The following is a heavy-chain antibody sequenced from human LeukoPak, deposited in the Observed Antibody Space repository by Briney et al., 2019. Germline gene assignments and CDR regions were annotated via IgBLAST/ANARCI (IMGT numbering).Heavy chain of an antibody. CDR2: IKQDGSEK. CDR1: GFTSTTYW. J-gene: IGHJ3*02. Sequence: GALSLSCAASGFTSTTYWMSWVRQAPGKGLEWVANIKQDGSEKYYVDSVKGRFTISRDNAKNSLYLQMNSLRAEDTAVYYCARDLFSAFDIWGQGTMVTVSS. CDR3: ARDLFSAFDI. D-gene: IGHD3-10*02. V-gene: IGHV3-7*01.